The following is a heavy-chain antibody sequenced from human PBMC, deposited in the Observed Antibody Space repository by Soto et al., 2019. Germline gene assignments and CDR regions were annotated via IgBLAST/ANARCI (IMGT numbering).Heavy chain of an antibody. Sequence: EVQLLESGGGLIQPGGSLRLSCAASGFIFSSYSMNWFRQAPGKGLEWVSSISSSSSYIDYADSVKGRFTISRDNAKNSLYLQMNSLRAEDTAVYYCASGGWDPSMDVWGQGTTVTVSS. CDR2: ISSSSSYI. J-gene: IGHJ6*02. D-gene: IGHD2-15*01. CDR3: ASGGWDPSMDV. V-gene: IGHV3-21*02. CDR1: GFIFSSYS.